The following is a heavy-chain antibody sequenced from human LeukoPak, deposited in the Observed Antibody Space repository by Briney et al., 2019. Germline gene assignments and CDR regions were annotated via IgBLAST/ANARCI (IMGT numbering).Heavy chain of an antibody. CDR1: GGSISSGGYY. V-gene: IGHV4-31*03. J-gene: IGHJ5*02. CDR2: INHSGST. D-gene: IGHD5-18*01. CDR3: ARGRSYGYGVNWFDP. Sequence: SQTLSLTCTVSGGSISSGGYYWSWIRQHPGKGLEWIGEINHSGSTNYNPSLKSRVTISVDTSKNQFSLKLSSVTAADTAVYYCARGRSYGYGVNWFDPWGQGTLVTVSS.